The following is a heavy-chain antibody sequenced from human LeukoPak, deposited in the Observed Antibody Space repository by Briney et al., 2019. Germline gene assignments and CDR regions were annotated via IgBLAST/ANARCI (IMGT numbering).Heavy chain of an antibody. J-gene: IGHJ4*02. V-gene: IGHV1-69*04. CDR3: ARVDKQQLDY. CDR2: IIPILGIA. Sequence: SVKVSCKASGGTFSSYAISWVRQAPGQGLEWMGRIIPILGIANYAQKFQGRVTITADKSTSTAYMELRSLRSDDTAVYYCARVDKQQLDYWGQGTLVTVSS. CDR1: GGTFSSYA. D-gene: IGHD6-13*01.